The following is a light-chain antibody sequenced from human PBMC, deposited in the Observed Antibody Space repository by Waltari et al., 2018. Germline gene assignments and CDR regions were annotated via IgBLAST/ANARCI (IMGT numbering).Light chain of an antibody. CDR1: QTIYKY. Sequence: DIQMTQSPSSLSASVGDRLTITCRASQTIYKYVNCYQQKPGKAPKLLSYGASGLQDWAPSRFSGSGSGTDFTLTISSLQPEDFATYYCQQIYTPPFSFGPGTKVDIK. V-gene: IGKV1-39*01. CDR3: QQIYTPPFS. CDR2: GAS. J-gene: IGKJ3*01.